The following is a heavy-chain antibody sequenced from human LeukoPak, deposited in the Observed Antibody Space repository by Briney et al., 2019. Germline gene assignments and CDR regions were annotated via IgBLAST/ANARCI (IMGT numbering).Heavy chain of an antibody. CDR1: GFIFRDVW. CDR3: TTDLDY. V-gene: IGHV3-15*01. CDR2: IKSKSDGETI. J-gene: IGHJ4*02. Sequence: PGGSLRLSCAGSGFIFRDVWMSWVRQAPGKGLEWVGRIKSKSDGETIDYAAPVKGRVTMSRDDSKKTFSLEMNNLKTEDTGVYYCTTDLDYWGQGTLVTVSS.